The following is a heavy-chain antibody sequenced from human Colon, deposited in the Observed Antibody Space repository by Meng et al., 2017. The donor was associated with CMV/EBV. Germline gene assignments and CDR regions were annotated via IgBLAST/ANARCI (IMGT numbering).Heavy chain of an antibody. J-gene: IGHJ4*02. Sequence: GGSLKISCAASGFAVGVDYMAWVRQAPGKGLEWVSIIYNADNTFYADSVRGRFTISRDNSRNTLFLQLNSLTNGDTAVYYCVTKRAKYCSTGPCPGYFDNWGQGTLVTVSS. D-gene: IGHD2-2*01. V-gene: IGHV3-53*01. CDR1: GFAVGVDY. CDR3: VTKRAKYCSTGPCPGYFDN. CDR2: IYNADNT.